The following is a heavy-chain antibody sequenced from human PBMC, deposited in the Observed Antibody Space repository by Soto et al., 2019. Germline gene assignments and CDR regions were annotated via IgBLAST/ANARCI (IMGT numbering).Heavy chain of an antibody. D-gene: IGHD2-8*01. Sequence: SVKVSCKASGGTFSSYAISWVRQAPGQGLEWMGGIIPIFGTANYAQKFQGRVTITADESTSTAYMELSSLRSEDTAVYYCARGIGYCTNGVCYTTTKNWFDPWGQGTLVTVSS. V-gene: IGHV1-69*13. CDR3: ARGIGYCTNGVCYTTTKNWFDP. J-gene: IGHJ5*02. CDR2: IIPIFGTA. CDR1: GGTFSSYA.